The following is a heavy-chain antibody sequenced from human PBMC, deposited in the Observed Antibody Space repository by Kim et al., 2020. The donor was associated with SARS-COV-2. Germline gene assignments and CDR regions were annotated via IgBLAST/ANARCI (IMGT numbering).Heavy chain of an antibody. CDR3: VRGPPTKLGVFEWQCNH. J-gene: IGHJ1*01. CDR1: GYTFTSYD. D-gene: IGHD3-3*01. V-gene: IGHV1-8*01. CDR2: MNPNSGNT. Sequence: ASVKVSCKASGYTFTSYDINWVRQATGQGLEWMGWMNPNSGNTGYAQKFQGRVTMTRDTSITTAYMELSTLRSDDTAVYYCVRGPPTKLGVFEWQCNHWG.